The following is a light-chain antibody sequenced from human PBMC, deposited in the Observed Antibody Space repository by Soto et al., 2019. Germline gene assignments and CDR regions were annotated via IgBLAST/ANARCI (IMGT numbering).Light chain of an antibody. CDR1: QSVNSNY. CDR2: AAS. Sequence: EIVLTQFPGTLSLSAGERATLSCRASQSVNSNYFAWYQQRPGQAPRLLIYAASTRATGIPDRFSGSGSGTDFTLTISSLEPEDFAVYYCQQFGNSPQTFGQGTKVEIK. V-gene: IGKV3-20*01. CDR3: QQFGNSPQT. J-gene: IGKJ1*01.